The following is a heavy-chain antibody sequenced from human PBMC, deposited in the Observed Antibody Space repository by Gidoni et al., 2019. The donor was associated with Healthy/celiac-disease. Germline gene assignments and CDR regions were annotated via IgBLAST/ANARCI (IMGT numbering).Heavy chain of an antibody. J-gene: IGHJ4*02. CDR3: ARHGTGTNYDYVWGTSPVIR. V-gene: IGHV5-51*01. CDR2: LYPGDSAT. D-gene: IGHD3-16*01. Sequence: EVQLVQSGAEVNTPGESLKLCCQGSGHSLTICGTGWGGKMPGKGPEWVGMLYPGDSATSDSPSFPDQVTTSADKSISTAYLQWNSLKASDTAMYYCARHGTGTNYDYVWGTSPVIRWGQGTLVTVSS. CDR1: GHSLTICG.